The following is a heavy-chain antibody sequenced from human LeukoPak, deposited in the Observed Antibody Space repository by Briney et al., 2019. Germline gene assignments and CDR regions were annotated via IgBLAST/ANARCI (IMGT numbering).Heavy chain of an antibody. Sequence: SETLSLTCTVSGGSISSYYWSWIRQPPGKGLEWVGHIYYLGSTNYNPSLKSRVTISIDTSKNYFSLKLNSVIAADTAVYYCARDDSGSYHQLGVWGQGTTVTVSS. CDR2: IYYLGST. CDR3: ARDDSGSYHQLGV. D-gene: IGHD1-26*01. V-gene: IGHV4-59*01. J-gene: IGHJ6*02. CDR1: GGSISSYY.